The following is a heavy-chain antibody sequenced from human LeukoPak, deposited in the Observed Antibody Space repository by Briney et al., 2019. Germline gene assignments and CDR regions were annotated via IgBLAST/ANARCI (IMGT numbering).Heavy chain of an antibody. D-gene: IGHD5-18*01. CDR3: ASRGYSYGTSKRYYYYGMDV. Sequence: ASVKVSCKASGGTFSSYAISWVRQAPGQGLEWMGGIIPIFGTANYAQKFQGRVTITADESTSTAYMELSSLRSEDTVVYYCASRGYSYGTSKRYYYYGMDVWGQGTTVTVSS. CDR1: GGTFSSYA. J-gene: IGHJ6*02. V-gene: IGHV1-69*01. CDR2: IIPIFGTA.